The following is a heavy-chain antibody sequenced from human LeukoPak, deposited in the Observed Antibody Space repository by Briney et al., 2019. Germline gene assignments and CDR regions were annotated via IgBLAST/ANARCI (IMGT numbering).Heavy chain of an antibody. D-gene: IGHD3-22*01. CDR3: TTAYDYYESDY. V-gene: IGHV3-74*01. J-gene: IGHJ4*02. Sequence: GGSLRLSCAASGFTFSSYWMHWVRQAPGKGLVWVSRINSDGSSTSYADSVKGRFTISRDNSKNTLYLQMNSLKTEDTAVYYCTTAYDYYESDYWGQGTLVTVSS. CDR2: INSDGSST. CDR1: GFTFSSYW.